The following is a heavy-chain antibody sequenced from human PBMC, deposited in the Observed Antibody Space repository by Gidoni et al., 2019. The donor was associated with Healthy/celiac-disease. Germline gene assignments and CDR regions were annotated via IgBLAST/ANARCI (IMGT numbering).Heavy chain of an antibody. D-gene: IGHD6-13*01. CDR1: GGSFSGYY. V-gene: IGHV4-34*01. J-gene: IGHJ2*01. CDR3: ARGPSTVYSSSWYTYFDL. CDR2: SNHSGST. Sequence: QVQLQQWGAGLLKPSETLSLTCAVYGGSFSGYYWSWIRQPPGKGLEWIGESNHSGSTNYNPSIKSRVTISVDTSKNQFSLKLSSVTAADTAVDYCARGPSTVYSSSWYTYFDLWGRGTLVTVSS.